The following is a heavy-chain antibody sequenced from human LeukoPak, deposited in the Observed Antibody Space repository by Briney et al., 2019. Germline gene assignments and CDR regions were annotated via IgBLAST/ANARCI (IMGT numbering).Heavy chain of an antibody. V-gene: IGHV3-43*02. CDR2: ISGDGGST. D-gene: IGHD5-18*01. CDR1: GFTFDDYA. J-gene: IGHJ4*02. CDR3: ANDVDTAMPRDY. Sequence: GSLRLSCAASGFTFDDYAMHWVRPAPGKGLEWVSLISGDGGSTYYADSVKGRFTISRDNSKNSLYLQMNSLRTEDTALYYCANDVDTAMPRDYWGQGTLVTVSS.